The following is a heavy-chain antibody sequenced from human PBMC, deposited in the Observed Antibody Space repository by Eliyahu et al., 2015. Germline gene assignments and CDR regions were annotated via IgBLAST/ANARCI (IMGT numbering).Heavy chain of an antibody. CDR2: TIPDSGDT. CDR3: ARSLFSKIPLTAMTSIDY. J-gene: IGHJ4*02. CDR1: GYSFTGSY. Sequence: VQLVQSGAEVQKPGASVRXSCTASGYSFTGSYIHWVRQAPGQGLEWMGWTIPDSGDTKYAQKFEGRVTMTRDTSISTAYMELSGLRSDDTAVYYCARSLFSKIPLTAMTSIDYWGQGTLVTVSS. V-gene: IGHV1-2*02. D-gene: IGHD5-18*01.